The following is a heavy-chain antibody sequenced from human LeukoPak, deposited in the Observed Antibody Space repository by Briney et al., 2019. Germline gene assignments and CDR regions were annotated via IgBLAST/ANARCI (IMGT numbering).Heavy chain of an antibody. Sequence: ASVKVSCKASGYTFNSYGIYWVRQAPGQGLEWMGWISGYNGNTNYAQKFQGRVTMTTDTSTSTAYMELRSLRSDDTAVYYCARDSSVVRGVIGDYYYYMDVWGKGTTVTISS. D-gene: IGHD3-10*01. CDR2: ISGYNGNT. CDR3: ARDSSVVRGVIGDYYYYMDV. CDR1: GYTFNSYG. J-gene: IGHJ6*03. V-gene: IGHV1-18*01.